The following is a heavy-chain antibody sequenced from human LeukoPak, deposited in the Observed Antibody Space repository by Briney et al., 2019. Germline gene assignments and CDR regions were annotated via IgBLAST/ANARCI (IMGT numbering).Heavy chain of an antibody. D-gene: IGHD3-3*01. CDR3: AKNLRTEFAFDY. CDR1: GFTFSSYG. J-gene: IGHJ4*02. V-gene: IGHV3-33*06. CDR2: IWYDGSNK. Sequence: GGSLRLSCAASGFTFSSYGMHWVRQAPGKGLEWVAVIWYDGSNKYYADSVKGRFTIPRDNSKNTLYLQMNSLRAEDTAVYYCAKNLRTEFAFDYWGQGTLVTVSS.